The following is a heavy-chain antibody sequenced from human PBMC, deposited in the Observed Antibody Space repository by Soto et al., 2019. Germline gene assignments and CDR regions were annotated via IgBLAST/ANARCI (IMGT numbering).Heavy chain of an antibody. CDR2: MNPNSGNT. J-gene: IGHJ4*02. V-gene: IGHV1-8*01. CDR1: GYTFTSYD. Sequence: ASVKVSCKASGYTFTSYDINWVRQATGQGLEWMGWMNPNSGNTGYAQKFQGRVTMTRNTSISTAYMELSSLRSEDTAVYYCARIPRYGDYAYFNYWGQGTLVTFSS. D-gene: IGHD4-17*01. CDR3: ARIPRYGDYAYFNY.